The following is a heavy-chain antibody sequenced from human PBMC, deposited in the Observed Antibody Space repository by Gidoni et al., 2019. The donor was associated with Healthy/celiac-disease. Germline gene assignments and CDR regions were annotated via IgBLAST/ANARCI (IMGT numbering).Heavy chain of an antibody. CDR1: GFPFSGDS. CDR3: ARGNQSPYYYYYYMDV. V-gene: IGHV3-48*02. CDR2: ISSSSSTI. Sequence: EVQLVESGGGLAQPGGSLRLSCAASGFPFSGDSMNWVRQAPGQGLAWVSYISSSSSTIYYADSVKGRFTISRDNAKNSLYLQMNSLRDEDTAVYYCARGNQSPYYYYYYMDVWGKGTTVTVSS. J-gene: IGHJ6*03.